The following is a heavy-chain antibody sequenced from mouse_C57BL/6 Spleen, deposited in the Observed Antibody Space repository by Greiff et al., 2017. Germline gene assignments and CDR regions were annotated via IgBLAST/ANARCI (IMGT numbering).Heavy chain of an antibody. J-gene: IGHJ2*01. CDR2: ISSGSSTI. Sequence: DVMLVESGGGLVKPGGSLKLSCAASGFTFSDYGMHWVRQAPEKGLEWVAYISSGSSTIYYADTVKGRFTISRDNAKNTLFLQMTSLRSEDTAMYYCANNYYGSGFDYWGQGTTLTVSS. D-gene: IGHD1-1*01. CDR3: ANNYYGSGFDY. CDR1: GFTFSDYG. V-gene: IGHV5-17*01.